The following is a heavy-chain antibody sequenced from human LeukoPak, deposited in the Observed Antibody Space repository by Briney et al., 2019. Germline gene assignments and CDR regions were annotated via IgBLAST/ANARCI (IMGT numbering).Heavy chain of an antibody. V-gene: IGHV3-53*01. CDR3: ASGRYSSSWYRHFDF. Sequence: PGGSLRLSCAASGFTVSSNYMSWVRQPPGKGLEWVSVIFSGGGTYYVDSVKGRFTISRDNSKNTLYLQISGLRAEDTAVYYCASGRYSSSWYRHFDFWGQGTQVTVSS. CDR1: GFTVSSNY. D-gene: IGHD6-13*01. J-gene: IGHJ4*02. CDR2: IFSGGGT.